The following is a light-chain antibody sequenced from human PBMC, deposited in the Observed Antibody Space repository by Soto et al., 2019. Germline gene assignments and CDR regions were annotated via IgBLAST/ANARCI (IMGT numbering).Light chain of an antibody. CDR1: SSDVGGYNY. J-gene: IGLJ1*01. CDR2: DVS. CDR3: SSYTSSSTYV. V-gene: IGLV2-14*01. Sequence: QSALTQAASVSGSPGQSITISCTGTSSDVGGYNYVSWYQQYPGKAPKLMIYDVSNRPSGVSSRFSGSKSGNTASLTISGLQAEDEADYSCSSYTSSSTYVFGTGTKVTV.